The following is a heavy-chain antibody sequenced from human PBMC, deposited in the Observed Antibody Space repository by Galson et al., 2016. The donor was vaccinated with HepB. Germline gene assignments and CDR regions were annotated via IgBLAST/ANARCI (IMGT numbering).Heavy chain of an antibody. CDR1: GASMSTSSFY. CDR2: IYYSGTT. V-gene: IGHV4-39*01. CDR3: ARHLGVFYYGMDV. J-gene: IGHJ6*02. Sequence: CTVSGASMSTSSFYWGWVRQPPGKGLQWIGTIYYSGTTNYNPSLKSRVTISVDTFKNQFSLKLASVTAADTAVYYCARHLGVFYYGMDVWGQGTTVTVSS.